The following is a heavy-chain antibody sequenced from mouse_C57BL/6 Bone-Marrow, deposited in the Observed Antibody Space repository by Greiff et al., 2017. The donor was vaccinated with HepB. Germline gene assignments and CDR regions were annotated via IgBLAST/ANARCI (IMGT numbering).Heavy chain of an antibody. CDR2: IWTGGGT. D-gene: IGHD4-1*01. Sequence: VQRVESGPGLVAPSQSLSITCTVSGFSLTSYAISWVRQPPGKGLEWLGVIWTGGGTNYNSALKSRLSISKDNSKSQVFLKMNSLQTDDTARYYCARKTNWGSYWYFDVWGTGTTVTVSS. V-gene: IGHV2-9-1*01. CDR1: GFSLTSYA. J-gene: IGHJ1*03. CDR3: ARKTNWGSYWYFDV.